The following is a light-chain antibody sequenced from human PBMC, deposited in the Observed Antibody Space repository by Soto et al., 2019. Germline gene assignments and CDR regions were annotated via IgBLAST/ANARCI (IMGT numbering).Light chain of an antibody. CDR1: QSVNTK. CDR2: GAS. J-gene: IGKJ4*01. CDR3: QPYFNLPPLP. V-gene: IGKV3-15*01. Sequence: EIVITQSAAALYVPRGYRVTLSCMASQSVNTKLAWYQQKPGQAPRLLIYGASTRTTGIPARFSGSGSGTDFTLTISSLQSEHFAGYYCQPYFNLPPLPFGGGTKVDI.